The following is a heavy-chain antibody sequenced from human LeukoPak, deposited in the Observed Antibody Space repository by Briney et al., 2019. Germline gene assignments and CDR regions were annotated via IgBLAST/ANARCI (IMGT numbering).Heavy chain of an antibody. J-gene: IGHJ4*02. V-gene: IGHV3-23*01. CDR3: ANSSPYYYDIS. CDR2: ISGSGGST. D-gene: IGHD3-22*01. Sequence: GGSLRLSCAASGFTFSSYAMSWVRQAPGKGLEWVSAISGSGGSTYYADSVKGRFTISRDNSKNTLHLQMNSLRAEDTAVYYCANSSPYYYDISWGQGTLVTVSS. CDR1: GFTFSSYA.